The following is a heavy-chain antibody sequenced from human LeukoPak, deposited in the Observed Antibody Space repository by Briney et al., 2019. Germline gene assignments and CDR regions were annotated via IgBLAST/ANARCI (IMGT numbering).Heavy chain of an antibody. D-gene: IGHD3-22*01. CDR2: INTPGGST. V-gene: IGHV3-23*01. J-gene: IGHJ4*02. Sequence: PGGSLRLSCAASGFTFSSYAMSWVRQAPGKGLEWVSAINTPGGSTYYADSAKGRFTISRDNSKNTLYLQMNSLRAEDTALYYCARDKSSGYYYFDYWGQGTLVTVSS. CDR3: ARDKSSGYYYFDY. CDR1: GFTFSSYA.